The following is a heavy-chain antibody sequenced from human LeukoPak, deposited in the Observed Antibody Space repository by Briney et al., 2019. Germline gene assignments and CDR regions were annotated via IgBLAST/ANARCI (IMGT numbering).Heavy chain of an antibody. CDR3: ARRDYGYNWFDP. CDR1: LYSFSNDW. V-gene: IGHV5-51*01. D-gene: IGHD4-17*01. Sequence: GESLKISCEVPLYSFSNDWIGWVRQMPGKGLEWVGIIYPGDSETRYSPSFQGQVTISVDKSISTAYLQWSSLKASDTAMYYCARRDYGYNWFDPWGQGTRVTV. CDR2: IYPGDSET. J-gene: IGHJ5*02.